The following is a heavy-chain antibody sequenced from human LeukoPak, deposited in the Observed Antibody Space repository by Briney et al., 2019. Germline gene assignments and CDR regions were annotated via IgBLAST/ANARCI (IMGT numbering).Heavy chain of an antibody. Sequence: GGSLRLSCAASGFTFSSYSMNWVRQAPGKGLEWVSYISSSSSTIYYADSVKGRFTISRDNSKNTLYLQMNSLRAEDTAVYYCAKDYRYSYGSSFDYWGQGTLVTVSS. J-gene: IGHJ4*02. CDR3: AKDYRYSYGSSFDY. CDR2: ISSSSSTI. D-gene: IGHD5-18*01. V-gene: IGHV3-48*01. CDR1: GFTFSSYS.